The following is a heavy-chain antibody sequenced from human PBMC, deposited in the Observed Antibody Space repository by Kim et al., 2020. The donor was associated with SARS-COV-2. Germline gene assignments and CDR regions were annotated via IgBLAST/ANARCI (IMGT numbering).Heavy chain of an antibody. CDR3: ARDHRKWELPYYYGMDV. CDR1: GFTFSSYA. CDR2: ISYDGSNK. V-gene: IGHV3-30-3*01. J-gene: IGHJ6*02. Sequence: GGSLRLSCAASGFTFSSYAMHWVRQAPGKGLEWVAVISYDGSNKYYADSVKGRFTISRDNSKNTLYLQMNSLRAEDTAVYYCARDHRKWELPYYYGMDVWGQGTTVTVSS. D-gene: IGHD1-26*01.